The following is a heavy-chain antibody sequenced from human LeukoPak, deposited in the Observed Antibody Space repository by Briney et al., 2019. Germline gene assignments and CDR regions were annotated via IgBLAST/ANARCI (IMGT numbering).Heavy chain of an antibody. J-gene: IGHJ4*02. CDR2: ISSSSSYI. V-gene: IGHV3-21*01. CDR3: ARDSSNDPEGFYSSSWYGDY. CDR1: GFTFSSYW. Sequence: GGSLRLSCAASGFTFSSYWMNWVRQAPGKGLEWVSSISSSSSYIYYADSVKGRFTISRDNAKNSLYLQMNSLRAEDTAVYYCARDSSNDPEGFYSSSWYGDYWGQGTLVTVSS. D-gene: IGHD6-13*01.